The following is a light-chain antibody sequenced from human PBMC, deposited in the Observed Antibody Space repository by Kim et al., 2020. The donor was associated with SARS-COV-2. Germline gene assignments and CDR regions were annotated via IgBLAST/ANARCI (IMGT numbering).Light chain of an antibody. CDR2: DAS. CDR1: QSVTSNY. Sequence: LSPGERATLSSRASQSVTSNYLAWYQQKPGQAPRLLIYDASSRATGIPDRFSGSGTGTDFTLIISRLEPEDFAVYYCQQYISSPFNFGPGTKLEI. CDR3: QQYISSPFN. J-gene: IGKJ2*01. V-gene: IGKV3-20*01.